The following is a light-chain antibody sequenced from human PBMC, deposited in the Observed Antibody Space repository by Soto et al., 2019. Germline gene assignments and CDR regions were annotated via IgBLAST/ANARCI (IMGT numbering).Light chain of an antibody. CDR3: QQSDNLPLT. Sequence: DTQMTQSPSSLSASVGDRVTITFQASQGIAKYLHWYQQKPGKAPKLLIYHASNLQTGVPSRFSGSGSGTDFTFTISSLQPEDIATYYCQQSDNLPLTFGGGTKVEI. V-gene: IGKV1-33*01. CDR2: HAS. CDR1: QGIAKY. J-gene: IGKJ4*01.